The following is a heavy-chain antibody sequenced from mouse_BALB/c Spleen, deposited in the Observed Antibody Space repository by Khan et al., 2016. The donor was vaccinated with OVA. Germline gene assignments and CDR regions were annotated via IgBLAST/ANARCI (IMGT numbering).Heavy chain of an antibody. CDR3: TDGNYGWFAY. Sequence: EVELVESGGGLVEPGGSLKLSCAASGFTFSSFVMSWVRQTPEKRLEWVATISSAATYTYYPDSIKGRFTISRDNAKNTLYLHMNSLRSDDTAIYYCTDGNYGWFAYWGIGTLVTVST. CDR1: GFTFSSFV. D-gene: IGHD2-1*01. CDR2: ISSAATYT. V-gene: IGHV5-9-1*01. J-gene: IGHJ3*01.